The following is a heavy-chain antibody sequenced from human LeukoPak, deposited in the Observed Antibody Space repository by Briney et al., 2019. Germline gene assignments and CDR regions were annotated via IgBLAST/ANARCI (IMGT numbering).Heavy chain of an antibody. Sequence: GGSLRLSCAASGFTFSSYSLNWVRQAPGKGLEWVSYISSSSSTIYYADSVKGRFTISRDNAKNSLYLQMNSLRAEDTAVYYCARGSTYYDSSGQVPFDYWGQGTLVTVSS. D-gene: IGHD3-22*01. V-gene: IGHV3-48*01. CDR2: ISSSSSTI. CDR1: GFTFSSYS. J-gene: IGHJ4*02. CDR3: ARGSTYYDSSGQVPFDY.